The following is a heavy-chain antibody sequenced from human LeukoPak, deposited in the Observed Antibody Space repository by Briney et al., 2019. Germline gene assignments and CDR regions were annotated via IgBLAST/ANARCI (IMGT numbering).Heavy chain of an antibody. CDR1: GFTFSNAW. J-gene: IGHJ3*02. CDR3: TVRRSVAGGAFDI. V-gene: IGHV3-15*01. CDR2: IKSKTDGGTT. D-gene: IGHD6-19*01. Sequence: GGSLRLSCAASGFTFSNAWMSWVRQAPGKGLEWVGRIKSKTDGGTTDYAAPVKGRFTISRDDSKNTLYLQMNSLKTEDTAVYYCTVRRSVAGGAFDIWGQGAMVTVSS.